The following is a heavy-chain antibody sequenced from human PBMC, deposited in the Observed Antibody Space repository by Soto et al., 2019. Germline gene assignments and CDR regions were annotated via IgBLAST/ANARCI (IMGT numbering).Heavy chain of an antibody. CDR1: GGSISSSSYY. Sequence: QLQLQESGPGLVKPSETLSLTCTVSGGSISSSSYYWGWIRQPPGKGLEWIGSIYYSGSTYYNPSLKSRVTISVDTSKNQFSLKLSSVTAADTAVYYCARHWYYDFWSGLNWFDPWGQGTLVTVSS. V-gene: IGHV4-39*01. D-gene: IGHD3-3*01. CDR3: ARHWYYDFWSGLNWFDP. CDR2: IYYSGST. J-gene: IGHJ5*02.